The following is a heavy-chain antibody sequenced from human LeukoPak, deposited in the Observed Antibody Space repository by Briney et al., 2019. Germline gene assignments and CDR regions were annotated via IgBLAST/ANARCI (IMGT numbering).Heavy chain of an antibody. V-gene: IGHV3-11*01. CDR1: GFNFRDYY. CDR3: ARDIGGMATDYYFDY. D-gene: IGHD5-24*01. Sequence: TGGSLRLSCAASGFNFRDYYMSWVRQAPGKGLEWVSSISSTGSIIYYADSVKGRFTISRDNAKISLFLQMNSLRADDTAVYYCARDIGGMATDYYFDYWGQGTLVTVSS. CDR2: ISSTGSII. J-gene: IGHJ4*02.